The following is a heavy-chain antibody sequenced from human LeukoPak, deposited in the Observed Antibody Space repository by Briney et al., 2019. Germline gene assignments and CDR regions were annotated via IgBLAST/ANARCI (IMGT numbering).Heavy chain of an antibody. CDR3: ARDHSEPGVIFDY. D-gene: IGHD1-14*01. CDR2: INQDGNEK. CDR1: GVTSRRYW. V-gene: IGHV3-7*05. Sequence: PGGSPRLSRAAPGVTSRRYWMNWVRQAPGRGLERVANINQDGNEKYYVDSVNGRFTISRDNAKNSLYLQMNSLRAEDTAVYYCARDHSEPGVIFDYWGQGALVTVSS. J-gene: IGHJ4*02.